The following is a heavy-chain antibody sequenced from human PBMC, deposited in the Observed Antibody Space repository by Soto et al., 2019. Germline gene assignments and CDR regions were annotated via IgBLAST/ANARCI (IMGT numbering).Heavy chain of an antibody. Sequence: PSETLSLTCTVSGGSVSSGSYYWSWIRQPPGKGLEWVGYMYYSGSTNYNPSLKSRVTISVDMSQNQFSLKLTSVTAADTAVYYCARHGAIYSNSWYDFDYWGQGTLVTVS. V-gene: IGHV4-61*01. CDR1: GGSVSSGSYY. D-gene: IGHD5-18*01. J-gene: IGHJ4*02. CDR2: MYYSGST. CDR3: ARHGAIYSNSWYDFDY.